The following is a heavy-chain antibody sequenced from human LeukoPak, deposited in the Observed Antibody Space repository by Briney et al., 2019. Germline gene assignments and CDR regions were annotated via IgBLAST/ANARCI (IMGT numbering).Heavy chain of an antibody. V-gene: IGHV3-30*01. J-gene: IGHJ4*02. CDR1: GFTFSSYA. CDR3: ARDQNYYFDY. Sequence: GRSLRLSCAASGFTFSSYAMHWVRQAPGKGLEWVAVISYDGSNKYYAGSVKGRFTISRDNSKYTLYLQMNSLRAEDTAVYYCARDQNYYFDYWGQGTLVTVSS. CDR2: ISYDGSNK.